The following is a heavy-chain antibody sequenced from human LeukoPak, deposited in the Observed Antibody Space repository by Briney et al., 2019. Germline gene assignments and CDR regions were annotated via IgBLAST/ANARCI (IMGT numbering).Heavy chain of an antibody. D-gene: IGHD6-13*01. CDR2: INPYSGGT. V-gene: IGHV1-2*02. CDR1: GYIFTTYY. J-gene: IGHJ5*02. Sequence: GASVKVSCKASGYIFTTYYMHWVRQAPGQGLEWMGWINPYSGGTNYAQKFEGRVTMTRDTYISAVYMELSRLISDDTAVYYCARDGQYSSSSDWFDPWGQGTLVTVSS. CDR3: ARDGQYSSSSDWFDP.